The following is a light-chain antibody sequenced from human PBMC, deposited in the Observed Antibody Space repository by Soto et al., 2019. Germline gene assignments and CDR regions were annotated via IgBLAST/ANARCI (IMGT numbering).Light chain of an antibody. CDR3: QQYHSFPQT. CDR2: AAS. CDR1: QSVSSY. Sequence: TQSPATLSLSPGERATLSCRASQSVSSYLAWYQQKPGKAPKSLIYAASNLQSGVPSKFSGSRSGTDFTLTISSLQPEDFATYFCQQYHSFPQTFGQGTKVEI. J-gene: IGKJ1*01. V-gene: IGKV1D-16*01.